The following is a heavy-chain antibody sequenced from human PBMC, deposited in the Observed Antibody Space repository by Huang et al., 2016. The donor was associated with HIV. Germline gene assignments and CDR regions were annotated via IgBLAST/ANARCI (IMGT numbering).Heavy chain of an antibody. CDR1: GGSFTSLA. CDR3: AREGQTWYGKPIAAFEI. D-gene: IGHD6-13*01. Sequence: VQLVQSGAEVKRPGTSVKISCKASGGSFTSLAFNWVRQAPGQGLQYIGVIFPLFAVTNYAEKFRGRLTISADKSTSTVFMELRGLTSEDTAVFFCAREGQTWYGKPIAAFEIWGQGTTVIVSP. J-gene: IGHJ3*02. V-gene: IGHV1-69*10. CDR2: IFPLFAVT.